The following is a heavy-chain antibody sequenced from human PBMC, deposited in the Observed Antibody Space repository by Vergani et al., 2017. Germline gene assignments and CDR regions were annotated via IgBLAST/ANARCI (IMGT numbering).Heavy chain of an antibody. D-gene: IGHD2-2*02. CDR1: GGSISSYY. J-gene: IGHJ5*02. CDR3: ARSDQLVVVPAAIPWFDP. Sequence: QVQLQESGPGLVKPSETLSLTCTVSGGSISSYYWSWIRQPAGKGLEWIGRIYTSGSTYYNPSLKSRVTISVDTSKNQFSLKLSSVTAADTAVYYCARSDQLVVVPAAIPWFDPWGQGTLVTVSS. V-gene: IGHV4-4*07. CDR2: IYTSGST.